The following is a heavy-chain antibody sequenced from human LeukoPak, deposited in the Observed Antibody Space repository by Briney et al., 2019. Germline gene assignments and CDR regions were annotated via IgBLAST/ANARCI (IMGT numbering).Heavy chain of an antibody. CDR1: GYTLSELS. CDR3: ATGVGPTHPHYYYSYMDV. D-gene: IGHD1-26*01. J-gene: IGHJ6*03. Sequence: ASVKVSCKVPGYTLSELSMHWVRQAPGKGLEWMGSFDREEGKTIDAQKFQGRVTMTEDTSTDTAYMELSSLRSEDTAVYYCATGVGPTHPHYYYSYMDVWGKGTTVTVSS. V-gene: IGHV1-24*01. CDR2: FDREEGKT.